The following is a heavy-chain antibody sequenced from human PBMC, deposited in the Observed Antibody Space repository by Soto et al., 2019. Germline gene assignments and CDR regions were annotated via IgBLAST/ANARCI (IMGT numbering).Heavy chain of an antibody. J-gene: IGHJ6*02. V-gene: IGHV4-59*08. Sequence: PSETLSLTCSVSGGSISSYYWSWIRQPPGKGLEWIGYIYYSGSTNYNPSLKSRVTISVDTSKNQFSLKLSSVTAADTAVYYCARLDSSSWLGSDYYYYGMDVWGQGTTVTVSS. CDR1: GGSISSYY. CDR3: ARLDSSSWLGSDYYYYGMDV. D-gene: IGHD6-13*01. CDR2: IYYSGST.